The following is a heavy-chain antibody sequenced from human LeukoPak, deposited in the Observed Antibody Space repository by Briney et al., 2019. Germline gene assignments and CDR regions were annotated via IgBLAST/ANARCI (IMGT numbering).Heavy chain of an antibody. Sequence: PSETLPLTCTVSGGSISSYYWSWIRQPPGKGLEWIGYIYYSGSTNYNPSLKSRVTISVDTSKNQFSLKLSSVTAADTAVYYCARVPYYRAVAAAFDIWGQGTMVTVSS. D-gene: IGHD6-19*01. CDR3: ARVPYYRAVAAAFDI. J-gene: IGHJ3*02. V-gene: IGHV4-59*01. CDR2: IYYSGST. CDR1: GGSISSYY.